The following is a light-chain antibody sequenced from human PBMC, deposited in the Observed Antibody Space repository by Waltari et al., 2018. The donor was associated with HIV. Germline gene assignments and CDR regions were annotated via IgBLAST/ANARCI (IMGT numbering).Light chain of an antibody. J-gene: IGLJ2*01. CDR1: KLGEKY. Sequence: SYKLTQPPSLYVSPGQRASITCSGPKLGEKYTSGCHKRPGQSPVLVIFQDTKRPSGIPERFSGSKSGDTATLTISGIQAMDEADYYCQTWDNGTVIFGGGTTLTVL. CDR2: QDT. CDR3: QTWDNGTVI. V-gene: IGLV3-1*01.